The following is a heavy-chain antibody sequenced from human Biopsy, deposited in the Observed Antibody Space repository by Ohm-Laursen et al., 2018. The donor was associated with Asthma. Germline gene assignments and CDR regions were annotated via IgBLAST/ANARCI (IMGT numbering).Heavy chain of an antibody. V-gene: IGHV4-31*03. D-gene: IGHD7-27*01. Sequence: TLSLTCTVSGGSMTSGGHTWNWIRQIPGKGLEWIGYIFDSEGSYYNPSLKSRVMISLDTSQNQFSLSLNSVTAADTAVYYCARWGSFGFDYWGQGIPVTVSS. CDR1: GGSMTSGGHT. J-gene: IGHJ4*02. CDR3: ARWGSFGFDY. CDR2: IFDSEGS.